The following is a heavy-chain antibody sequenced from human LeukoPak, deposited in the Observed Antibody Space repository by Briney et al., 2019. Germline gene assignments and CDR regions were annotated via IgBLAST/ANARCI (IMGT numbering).Heavy chain of an antibody. CDR2: INHSGST. J-gene: IGHJ4*02. V-gene: IGHV4-30-2*01. CDR3: ARVVDTAMVQDY. CDR1: GGSISSGGYY. D-gene: IGHD5-18*01. Sequence: PSQTLSLTCTVSGGSISSGGYYWSWIRQPPGKGLEWIGEINHSGSTNYNPSLKSRVTISVDTSKNQFSLKLSSMTAADTAVYYCARVVDTAMVQDYWGQGTLVTVSS.